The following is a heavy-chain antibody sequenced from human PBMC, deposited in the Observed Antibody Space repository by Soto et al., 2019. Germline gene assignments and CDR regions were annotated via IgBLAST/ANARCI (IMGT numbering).Heavy chain of an antibody. CDR1: GGSISSGSSY. CDR3: AGLFPYASSGYHLKY. J-gene: IGHJ4*02. CDR2: IYYLGNT. V-gene: IGHV4-39*01. D-gene: IGHD3-22*01. Sequence: PSETLSLTCTVSGGSISSGSSYWGWIRQPPGKGLEWIGSIYYLGNTYYNPSLGGRVSISVDTSKNQFSLKLKSVTAADTAVFYCAGLFPYASSGYHLKYLGQGTLVTVSS.